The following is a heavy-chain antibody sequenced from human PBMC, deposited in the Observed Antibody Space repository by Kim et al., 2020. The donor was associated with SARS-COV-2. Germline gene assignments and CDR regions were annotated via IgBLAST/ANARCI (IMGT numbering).Heavy chain of an antibody. CDR3: ARVDGQLDD. D-gene: IGHD2-2*01. J-gene: IGHJ4*02. CDR2: GST. Sequence: GSTNYLPTLKSRVPISVDTSKNQFSLKLSSVTAADTAVYYCARVDGQLDDWGQGTLVTVSS. V-gene: IGHV4-59*01.